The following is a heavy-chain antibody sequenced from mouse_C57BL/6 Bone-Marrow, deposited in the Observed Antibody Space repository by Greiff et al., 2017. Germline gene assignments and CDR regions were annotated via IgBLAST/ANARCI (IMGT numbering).Heavy chain of an antibody. J-gene: IGHJ4*01. CDR2: IDPEDGET. CDR1: GFNIKDYY. CDR3: ALYDGYYEGYAMDY. Sequence: VQLQQSGAELVKPGASVKLSCTASGFNIKDYYMHWVKQRTEQGLAWIGRIDPEDGETKFAPKFPGKATITAETSSNTAYLQLSSLTSEDTAVYYCALYDGYYEGYAMDYWGQGTSVTVSS. V-gene: IGHV14-2*01. D-gene: IGHD2-3*01.